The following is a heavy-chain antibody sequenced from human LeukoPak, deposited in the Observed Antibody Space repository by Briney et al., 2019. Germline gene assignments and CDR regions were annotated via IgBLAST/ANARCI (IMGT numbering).Heavy chain of an antibody. CDR3: AREVSIAAAGV. V-gene: IGHV3-21*05. D-gene: IGHD6-13*01. Sequence: GGSLRLSCVASGFIFSSCSMNWVRQAPGKGLEWISHVSSSSSDIYYADSVKGRFTISRDNAEKSLFLQMNSLRAEDTAVYYCAREVSIAAAGVWGQGTLVTVSS. CDR2: VSSSSSDI. CDR1: GFIFSSCS. J-gene: IGHJ4*02.